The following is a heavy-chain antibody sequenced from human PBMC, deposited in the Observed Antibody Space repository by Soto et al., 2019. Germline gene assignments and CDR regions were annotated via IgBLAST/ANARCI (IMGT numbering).Heavy chain of an antibody. Sequence: GGSLRLSCAASGFTFSSYEMNWVLQAPGKRLEWVSYISSSGSTVYYADAVKGRFTISRYNAKNSLYLQMKSLRAEDRVVYYCATVGDGGRFTIFGVAPPPHAFDIGGQGKMVTVS. CDR2: ISSSGSTV. J-gene: IGHJ3*02. D-gene: IGHD3-3*01. CDR1: GFTFSSYE. V-gene: IGHV3-48*03. CDR3: ATVGDGGRFTIFGVAPPPHAFDI.